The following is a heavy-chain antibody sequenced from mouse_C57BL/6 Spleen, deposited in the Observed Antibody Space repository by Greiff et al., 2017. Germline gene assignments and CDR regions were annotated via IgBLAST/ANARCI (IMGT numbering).Heavy chain of an antibody. J-gene: IGHJ2*01. CDR3: ACCGSYGDY. V-gene: IGHV5-17*01. CDR2: ISRGSSTI. D-gene: IGHD1-1*02. Sequence: EVKLVESGGGLVKPGGSLKLSCAASGFTFSDYGMHWVRQATEKGLEWVAYISRGSSTIYYDDTVKGRFTISRDNAKNTLYLQMTSLRSEDTDMYYCACCGSYGDYWGQGTTLTVSS. CDR1: GFTFSDYG.